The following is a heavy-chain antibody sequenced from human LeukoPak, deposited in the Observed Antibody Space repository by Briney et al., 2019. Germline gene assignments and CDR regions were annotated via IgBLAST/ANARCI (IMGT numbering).Heavy chain of an antibody. CDR1: VYTFTIYG. J-gene: IGHJ3*02. V-gene: IGHV1-18*01. CDR2: ISAYNGNT. Sequence: SVNLSFNASVYTFTIYGNSWVRHAPGQGHGRMGWISAYNGNTNYAQKLQGRVTMTTDTSTSTAYMELRSLRSDGTAVYYCARDSSASDDFDSWGQGTMVTVSS. CDR3: ARDSSASDDFDS. D-gene: IGHD3-22*01.